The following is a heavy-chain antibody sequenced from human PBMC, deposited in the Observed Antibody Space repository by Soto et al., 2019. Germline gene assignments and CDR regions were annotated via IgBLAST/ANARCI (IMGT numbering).Heavy chain of an antibody. J-gene: IGHJ5*02. CDR3: ARGRKGYYGSGSYFRWFDP. V-gene: IGHV4-34*01. Sequence: LSLTCAVYGGSFSGYYWSWIRQPPGKGLEWIGEINHSGSTNYNPSLKSRVTISVDTSKNQFSLKLSSVTAADTAVYYCARGRKGYYGSGSYFRWFDPWGQGTLVTVSS. CDR2: INHSGST. D-gene: IGHD3-10*01. CDR1: GGSFSGYY.